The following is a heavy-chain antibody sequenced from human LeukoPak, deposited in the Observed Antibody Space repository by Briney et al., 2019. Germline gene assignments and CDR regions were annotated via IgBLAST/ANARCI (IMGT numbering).Heavy chain of an antibody. Sequence: GESLKISCKGSGYSFTSYWIGWVRQMPGKGLEWMGIINPGDSDTRYSPSFQGQVTISADKSIGTAYLQWSSLKASDTAMYYCARHRRRPSLGADDYWGQGTLVTVSS. CDR1: GYSFTSYW. CDR2: INPGDSDT. J-gene: IGHJ4*02. CDR3: ARHRRRPSLGADDY. D-gene: IGHD1-26*01. V-gene: IGHV5-51*01.